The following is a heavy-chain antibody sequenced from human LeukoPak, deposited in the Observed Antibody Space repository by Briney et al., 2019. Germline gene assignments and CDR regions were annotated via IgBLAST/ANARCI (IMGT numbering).Heavy chain of an antibody. CDR1: GGSISSYY. J-gene: IGHJ6*02. V-gene: IGHV4-59*08. CDR3: ARHRALRIAAAGTRYYYYGMDV. Sequence: PSETLSLTCTVSGGSISSYYWSWIRQPPGKGLEWIGYIYYSGSTNYNPSLKSRVTISVDTSKNQFSLKLSSVTAADTAVYYCARHRALRIAAAGTRYYYYGMDVWGQGTTVTVSS. D-gene: IGHD6-13*01. CDR2: IYYSGST.